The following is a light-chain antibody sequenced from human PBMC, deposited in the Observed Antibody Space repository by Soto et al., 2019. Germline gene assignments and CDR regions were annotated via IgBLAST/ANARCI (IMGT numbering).Light chain of an antibody. CDR2: GAS. CDR1: QIISSSY. V-gene: IGKV3-20*01. CDR3: QQYGRSPPWT. J-gene: IGKJ1*01. Sequence: EIVLTQSPGTLSMSLGDRATLSCRASQIISSSYLAWYQQKPGQAPRLLFYGASNRATGIPDRFSGSGSGTDFTLTISRLEPEDFAVHYCQQYGRSPPWTFGQGTKLEI.